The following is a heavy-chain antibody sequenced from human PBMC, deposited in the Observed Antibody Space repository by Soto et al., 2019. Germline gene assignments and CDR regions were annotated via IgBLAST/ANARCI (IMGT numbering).Heavy chain of an antibody. CDR3: AIGRYSNTWYYAFDY. CDR2: INAGNWNT. J-gene: IGHJ4*02. D-gene: IGHD2-2*01. CDR1: GYTFYNFA. Sequence: ASLKVSCKASGYTFYNFAMHWVRQAPGQRLEWMGWINAGNWNTKYSQKFQGRVTITSDTSASTAYMELSSLRSEDTAVYYCAIGRYSNTWYYAFDYWGQGTLVTLSS. V-gene: IGHV1-3*01.